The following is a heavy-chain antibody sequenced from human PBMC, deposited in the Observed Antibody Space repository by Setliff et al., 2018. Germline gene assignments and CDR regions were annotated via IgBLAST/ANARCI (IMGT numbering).Heavy chain of an antibody. CDR2: IKEDGSQR. D-gene: IGHD3-10*02. CDR1: GFDFKTHW. J-gene: IGHJ4*02. CDR3: SSYLPPVGKGRVTISRDNSKNSLFLQMNSLRVEDTALYYCVKDTGNGGNIGLDY. Sequence: PGGSLRLSCAASGFDFKTHWMDWARQAPGKGLEWVANIKEDGSQRNYVDAVRGRFTVSRDNARNLLYLQMNSLRVDETAGYYCSSYLPPVGKGRVTISRDNSKNSLFLQMNSLRVEDTALYYCVKDTGNGGNIGLDYWGQGTLVTVSS. V-gene: IGHV3-7*01.